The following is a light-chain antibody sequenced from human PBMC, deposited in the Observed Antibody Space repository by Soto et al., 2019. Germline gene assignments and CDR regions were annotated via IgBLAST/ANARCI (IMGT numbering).Light chain of an antibody. CDR1: QSVSSN. CDR3: KQYNNWWT. Sequence: EIVLTQSPATLSVSPGERATLSCRASQSVSSNLAWYQQKPGQAPRLLIYGASTRATGIQARFSGSGSGTEFTLTIRSLQSEDFAVYYCKQYNNWWTCGQGTKVDI. V-gene: IGKV3-15*01. CDR2: GAS. J-gene: IGKJ1*01.